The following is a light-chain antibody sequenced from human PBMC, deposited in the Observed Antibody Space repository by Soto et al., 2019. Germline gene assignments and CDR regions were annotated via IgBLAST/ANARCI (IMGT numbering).Light chain of an antibody. V-gene: IGKV3-11*01. J-gene: IGKJ5*01. CDR3: QQRNYWQVT. CDR1: QSVSSY. CDR2: DVS. Sequence: EVVLTQSPVTLSLSPGERATLSCRASQSVSSYLAWYQQKPGQAPRLLIYDVSNRATGIPARFSGSGSGTGFTLTISSLEPEDFAVYYCQQRNYWQVTFGQGTRRRL.